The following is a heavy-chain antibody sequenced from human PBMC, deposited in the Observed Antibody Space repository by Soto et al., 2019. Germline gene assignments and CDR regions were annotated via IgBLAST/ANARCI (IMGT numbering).Heavy chain of an antibody. CDR3: ARSRGVLRYPLPTTDY. D-gene: IGHD3-9*01. CDR1: GYTFTSYG. J-gene: IGHJ4*02. CDR2: ISAYNGNT. V-gene: IGHV1-18*01. Sequence: QVQLVQSGAEVKKPGASVKVSCKASGYTFTSYGISWVRQAPGQGLEWMGWISAYNGNTNYAQKLQGRVTMTTDTSTSTAYMELRRLRSDDTAVYDCARSRGVLRYPLPTTDYWGQGTLVTVSS.